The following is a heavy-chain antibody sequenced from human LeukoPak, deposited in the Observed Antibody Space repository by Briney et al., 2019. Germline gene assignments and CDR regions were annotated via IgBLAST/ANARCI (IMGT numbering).Heavy chain of an antibody. J-gene: IGHJ6*02. Sequence: SETLSLTCTVSGGSVSSGSYYWSWIRQPPGTGLEWIGYIYYSGSTNYNPSLKSRVTISVDTSKNQFSLKLSSVTAADTAVYYCARDSDYCYGMDVWGQGTTVTVSS. CDR3: ARDSDYCYGMDV. D-gene: IGHD3-10*01. V-gene: IGHV4-61*01. CDR1: GGSVSSGSYY. CDR2: IYYSGST.